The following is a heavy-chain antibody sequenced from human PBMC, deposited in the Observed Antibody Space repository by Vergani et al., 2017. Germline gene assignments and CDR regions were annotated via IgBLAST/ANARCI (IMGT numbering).Heavy chain of an antibody. D-gene: IGHD4-17*01. J-gene: IGHJ3*02. CDR2: IWYDGSNK. Sequence: QVQLVESGGGVVQPGRSLRLSCAASGFTFSSYGMHWVRQAPGKGLEGVAVIWYDGSNKYYADSVKGRFTISRDNSKNTLYLLMNSLRAEDTAVYYCARDHYGDGAFDIWGQGTMVTVSS. CDR3: ARDHYGDGAFDI. CDR1: GFTFSSYG. V-gene: IGHV3-33*01.